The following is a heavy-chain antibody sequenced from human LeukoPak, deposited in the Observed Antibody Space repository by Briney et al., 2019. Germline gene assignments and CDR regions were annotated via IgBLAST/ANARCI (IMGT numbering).Heavy chain of an antibody. V-gene: IGHV3-23*01. J-gene: IGHJ6*02. CDR2: ISGSGGST. CDR1: GFTFSSYA. Sequence: GGSLRLSCAASGFTFSSYAMSWVRQAPGKGLEWVSAISGSGGSTYYADSVKGRFTISRDNAKNSLYLQMNSLRAEDTALYYCAKNAGPLYYYGMDVWGQGTTVTVSS. CDR3: AKNAGPLYYYGMDV. D-gene: IGHD3-10*01.